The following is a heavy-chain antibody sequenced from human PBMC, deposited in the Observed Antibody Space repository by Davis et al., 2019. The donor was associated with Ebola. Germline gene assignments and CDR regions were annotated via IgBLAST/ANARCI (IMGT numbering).Heavy chain of an antibody. CDR3: ARDTAMAY. CDR2: ISYDGSNK. J-gene: IGHJ4*02. CDR1: GFTFSSYG. V-gene: IGHV3-30*03. D-gene: IGHD5-18*01. Sequence: SLNTSCAASGFTFSSYGMHRVRQAPGKGLEWVAVISYDGSNKYYADSVKGRFTISRDNSKNTLYLQMNSLRAEDTAVYYCARDTAMAYWGQGTLVTVSS.